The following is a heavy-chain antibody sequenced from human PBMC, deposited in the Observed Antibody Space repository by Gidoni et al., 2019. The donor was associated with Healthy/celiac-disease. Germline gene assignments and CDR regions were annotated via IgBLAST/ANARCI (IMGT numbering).Heavy chain of an antibody. Sequence: EVQLVESGGGLVQPGRSLRLSCSASGFTFDDYAMHWVRQAPGKGLEWVSGISWNSGSIGYADSVKGRLTISRDNAKNSLYLQMNSLRAEDTALYYCATIRDFDYWGQGTLVTVSS. V-gene: IGHV3-9*01. CDR2: ISWNSGSI. D-gene: IGHD2-21*01. J-gene: IGHJ4*02. CDR3: ATIRDFDY. CDR1: GFTFDDYA.